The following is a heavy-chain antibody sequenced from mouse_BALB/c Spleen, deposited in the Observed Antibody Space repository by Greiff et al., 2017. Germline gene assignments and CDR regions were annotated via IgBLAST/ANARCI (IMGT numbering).Heavy chain of an antibody. CDR3: SRSSYYYGSHYWYFDV. V-gene: IGHV1-14*01. J-gene: IGHJ1*01. CDR1: GYTFTSYV. D-gene: IGHD1-1*01. Sequence: VQLQQSGPELVKPGASVKMSCKASGYTFTSYVMHWVKQKPGQGLEWIGYINPYNDGTKYNEKFKGKATLTSDKSSSTAYMQLSSLTSEDSAVYYCSRSSYYYGSHYWYFDVWGAGTTVTVSS. CDR2: INPYNDGT.